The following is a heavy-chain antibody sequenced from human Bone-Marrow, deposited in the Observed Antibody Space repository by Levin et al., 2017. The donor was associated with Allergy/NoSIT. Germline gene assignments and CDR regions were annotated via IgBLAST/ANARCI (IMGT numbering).Heavy chain of an antibody. CDR3: AGDLTMYGEVTYGMDV. Sequence: GGSLRLSCGGSGFVFDTYGIHWVRQAPGKGLEWVAVISYDGKTKYYADSVNGRFTISRDDSKNTAYLQMNSLRPDDTAVYHCAGDLTMYGEVTYGMDVWGQGPTVTVSS. V-gene: IGHV3-30*03. D-gene: IGHD3-3*01. CDR2: ISYDGKTK. CDR1: GFVFDTYG. J-gene: IGHJ6*02.